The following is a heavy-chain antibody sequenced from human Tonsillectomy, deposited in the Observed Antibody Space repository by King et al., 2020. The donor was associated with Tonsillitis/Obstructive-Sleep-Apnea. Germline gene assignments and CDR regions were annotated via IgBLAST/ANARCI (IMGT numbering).Heavy chain of an antibody. CDR2: IYYSGST. Sequence: QLQESGPGLVKPSETLSLTCTVSGASISSSSYYWSWIRQPPGKGLEWIGSIYYSGSTYYXXSXKSXVTXSVDKSXNXFSLKGNXGTAADTAVHSCAXXXXAXPXWSFXLWGRXXLVTVSS. CDR1: GASISSSSYY. V-gene: IGHV4-39*01. CDR3: AXXXXAXPXWSFXL. J-gene: IGHJ2*01.